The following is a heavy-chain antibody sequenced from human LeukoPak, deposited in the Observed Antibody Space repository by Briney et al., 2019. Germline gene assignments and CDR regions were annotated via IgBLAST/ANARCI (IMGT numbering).Heavy chain of an antibody. Sequence: GRSLRLSCAASGFTFSTYAMHWVRQAPGKGLEWVAVIPYDGSNKYYADSVKGRFTVSRENSKNRLYLQMNSLRAEDTAVYYCARAEGYGGELDSWGQGTLVTVSS. CDR2: IPYDGSNK. J-gene: IGHJ4*02. CDR3: ARAEGYGGELDS. V-gene: IGHV3-30*04. D-gene: IGHD4-23*01. CDR1: GFTFSTYA.